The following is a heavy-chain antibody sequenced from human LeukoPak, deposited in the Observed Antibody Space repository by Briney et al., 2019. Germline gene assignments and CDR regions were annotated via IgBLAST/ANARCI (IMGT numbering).Heavy chain of an antibody. V-gene: IGHV4-59*12. CDR1: GGSISSYY. CDR2: IYYSGST. D-gene: IGHD5-24*01. Sequence: ASETLSLTCTVPGGSISSYYWSWIRQPPGKGLEWIGYIYYSGSTNYNPSLESRVTISVDKSTSQFSLRLSSVTAADTAVYLCARNWRDAHNLDQWGQGTLVTVSS. J-gene: IGHJ4*02. CDR3: ARNWRDAHNLDQ.